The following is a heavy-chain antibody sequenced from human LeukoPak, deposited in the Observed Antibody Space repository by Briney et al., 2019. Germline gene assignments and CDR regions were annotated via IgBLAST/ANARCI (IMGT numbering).Heavy chain of an antibody. CDR1: GYTFTSYG. CDR2: ISAYNGNT. V-gene: IGHV1-18*01. CDR3: ARGGYCSGGSCYGYFDY. J-gene: IGHJ4*02. Sequence: ASVKVSCKASGYTFTSYGISWVRQAPGQGLEWMGWISAYNGNTNYAQRLQGRVTMTTDTSTSTAYMELRSLRSDDTAVYYCARGGYCSGGSCYGYFDYWGQGTLVTVSS. D-gene: IGHD2-15*01.